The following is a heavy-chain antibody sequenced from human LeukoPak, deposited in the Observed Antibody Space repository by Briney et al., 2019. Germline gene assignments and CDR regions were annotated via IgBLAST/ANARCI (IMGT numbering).Heavy chain of an antibody. V-gene: IGHV3-73*01. CDR1: GFTFSGSG. CDR2: IRSKANNYAT. CDR3: TSLPGDTVMVNDY. Sequence: GGSPKLSCAASGFTFSGSGMHWVRQASGKGLEWVGRIRSKANNYATAYAASVKGRFTISRDDSKNTAYLQMNSLKTEDTAVYYCTSLPGDTVMVNDYWGRGTLVTVSS. D-gene: IGHD5-18*01. J-gene: IGHJ4*02.